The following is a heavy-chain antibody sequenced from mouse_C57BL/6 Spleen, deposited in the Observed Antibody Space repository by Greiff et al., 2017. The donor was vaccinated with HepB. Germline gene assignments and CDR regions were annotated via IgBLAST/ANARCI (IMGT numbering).Heavy chain of an antibody. D-gene: IGHD3-2*02. Sequence: VQLQQPGAELVMPGASVKLSCKASGYTFTSYWMHWVKQRPGQGLEWIGEIDPSDSYTNYNQKFKGKSTLTVDKSSSTAYMQLSSLTSEDSAVYYWARWAHSSGFGDYFDYWGQGTTLTVSS. J-gene: IGHJ2*01. CDR2: IDPSDSYT. V-gene: IGHV1-69*01. CDR3: ARWAHSSGFGDYFDY. CDR1: GYTFTSYW.